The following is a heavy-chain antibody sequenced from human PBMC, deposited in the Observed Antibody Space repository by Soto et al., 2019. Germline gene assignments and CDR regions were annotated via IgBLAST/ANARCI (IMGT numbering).Heavy chain of an antibody. CDR2: INPSGGST. Sequence: QVQLVQSGAEVKKPGASVKVSCKASGYTFTSYYMHWVRQAPGQGLEWMGIINPSGGSTSYAQKFQGRVNMTRGTSTSTVSMELSSLGSEDTAVYYCAKNHLLHGYSGPWYYFDYWGQGTLVTVSS. V-gene: IGHV1-46*03. D-gene: IGHD5-12*01. CDR3: AKNHLLHGYSGPWYYFDY. J-gene: IGHJ4*02. CDR1: GYTFTSYY.